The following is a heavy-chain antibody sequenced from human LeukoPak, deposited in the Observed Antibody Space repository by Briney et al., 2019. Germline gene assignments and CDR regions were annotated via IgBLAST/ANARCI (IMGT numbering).Heavy chain of an antibody. CDR2: IYYSGST. CDR1: GGSISSSSYY. Sequence: PSETLSLTCTVSGGSISSSSYYWGWIRQSPGKGLEWIGSIYYSGSTYYNPSLKSRVTISVDTSKNQFSLKLSSVTAADTAVYYCARDEGSITMIVVVPFFQHWGQGTLVTVSS. CDR3: ARDEGSITMIVVVPFFQH. D-gene: IGHD3-22*01. V-gene: IGHV4-39*07. J-gene: IGHJ1*01.